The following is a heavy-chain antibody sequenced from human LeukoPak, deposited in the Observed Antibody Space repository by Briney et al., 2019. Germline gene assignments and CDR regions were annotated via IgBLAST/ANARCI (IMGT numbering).Heavy chain of an antibody. CDR1: GGSISSSSYY. J-gene: IGHJ3*02. CDR2: IYYSGST. Sequence: PSETLSLTCTVSGGSISSSSYYWGWIRQPPGKGLEWIGYIYYSGSTNYNPSLKSRVTISVDTSKNQFSLKLSSVTAADTAVYYCARAWLSSSGTDAFDIWGQGTMVTVSS. V-gene: IGHV4-61*05. D-gene: IGHD3-22*01. CDR3: ARAWLSSSGTDAFDI.